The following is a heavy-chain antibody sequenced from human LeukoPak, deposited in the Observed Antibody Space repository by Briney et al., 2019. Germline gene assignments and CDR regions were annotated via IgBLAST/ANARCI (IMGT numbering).Heavy chain of an antibody. CDR2: IIPIFGTA. J-gene: IGHJ4*02. Sequence: SVKVSCKASGGTFSSYAISWVRQAPGQGLGWMGGIIPIFGTANYAQKFQGRVTITADESTSTAYMELSSLRSEDTAVYYCAAVVPAVMGYFDYWGQGTLVTVSS. CDR1: GGTFSSYA. D-gene: IGHD2-2*01. CDR3: AAVVPAVMGYFDY. V-gene: IGHV1-69*13.